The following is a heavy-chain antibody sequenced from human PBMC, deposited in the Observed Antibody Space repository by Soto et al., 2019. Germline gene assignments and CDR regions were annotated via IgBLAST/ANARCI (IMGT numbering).Heavy chain of an antibody. CDR2: ISYDGSNK. J-gene: IGHJ6*02. V-gene: IGHV3-30-3*01. Sequence: GGSLRLSCAASGFTFSSYAMHLVRQAPGKGLEWVAVISYDGSNKYYADSVKGRFTISRDNSKNTLYLQMNSLRAEDTAVYYCARAKGSYGMDVWGQGTTVTVSS. CDR3: ARAKGSYGMDV. CDR1: GFTFSSYA.